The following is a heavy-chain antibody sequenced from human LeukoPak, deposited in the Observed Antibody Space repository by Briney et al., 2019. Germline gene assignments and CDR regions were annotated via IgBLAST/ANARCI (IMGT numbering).Heavy chain of an antibody. D-gene: IGHD1-26*01. CDR2: IYSGGST. V-gene: IGHV3-66*01. CDR1: GFTVSSNY. Sequence: PGGSLRLSCVVSGFTVSSNYMSWFRQAPGKGLEWVSVIYSGGSTYYADSVKGRFTISRDNSKNTLYLQMNSLRAEDTAVYYCARGRIVGGNTFDSWGQGTLVIVSS. CDR3: ARGRIVGGNTFDS. J-gene: IGHJ5*01.